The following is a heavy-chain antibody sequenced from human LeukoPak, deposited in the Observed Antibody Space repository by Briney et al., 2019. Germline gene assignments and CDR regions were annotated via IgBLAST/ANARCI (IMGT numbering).Heavy chain of an antibody. CDR2: INSDGSST. CDR3: AREVFGGIVGATLDNWFDP. V-gene: IGHV3-74*01. Sequence: GGSLRLSCAASGFTFSSYWMHWVRQAPGKGLVWVSRINSDGSSTSYADSVKGRFTISRDNAKNTLYLQMNSLRAEDTAVYYCAREVFGGIVGATLDNWFDPWGQGTLVTVSS. J-gene: IGHJ5*02. CDR1: GFTFSSYW. D-gene: IGHD1-26*01.